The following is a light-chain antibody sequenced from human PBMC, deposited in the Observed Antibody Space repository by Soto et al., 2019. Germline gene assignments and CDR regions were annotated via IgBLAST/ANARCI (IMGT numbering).Light chain of an antibody. J-gene: IGKJ5*01. V-gene: IGKV3-20*01. CDR1: QSVSSY. CDR3: QQYGSSPRIT. CDR2: GAS. Sequence: EIMSTQSPATLSLSPGERATLSCRASQSVSSYLAWYQQKPGQAPRLLIFGASIRDTGIPDRFSGSGSGTDFTLTISRLEPEDFAVYYCQQYGSSPRITFGQGTRLAI.